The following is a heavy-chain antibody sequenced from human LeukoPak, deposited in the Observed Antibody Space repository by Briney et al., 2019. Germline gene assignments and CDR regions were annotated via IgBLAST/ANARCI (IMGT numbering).Heavy chain of an antibody. CDR2: ITRGSIYT. V-gene: IGHV3-21*01. J-gene: IGHJ6*03. CDR3: ARDPYNGSYGDDYFYYMDV. Sequence: PGGSLRLSCAASGFTFSNYNMNWVRQTPGKGLEWVSSITRGSIYTFYADSVKGRFTISRDNAKNSLSLQMNSLRAEDTAVYYCARDPYNGSYGDDYFYYMDVWGKGTTVTISS. CDR1: GFTFSNYN. D-gene: IGHD1-26*01.